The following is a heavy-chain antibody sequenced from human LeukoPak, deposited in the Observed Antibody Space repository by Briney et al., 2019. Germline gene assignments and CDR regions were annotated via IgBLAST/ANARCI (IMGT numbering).Heavy chain of an antibody. V-gene: IGHV3-23*01. Sequence: GGSLRLSCAASGFTFSSYAMSWVRQAPGKGLEWVSAISGSGGSTYYADSVKGRFTISRDNSKNTLYLQMNSLRAEDTAVHYCAKDGRSWPSGWFDPWGQGTLVTVSS. CDR2: ISGSGGST. CDR3: AKDGRSWPSGWFDP. CDR1: GFTFSSYA. D-gene: IGHD3-10*01. J-gene: IGHJ5*02.